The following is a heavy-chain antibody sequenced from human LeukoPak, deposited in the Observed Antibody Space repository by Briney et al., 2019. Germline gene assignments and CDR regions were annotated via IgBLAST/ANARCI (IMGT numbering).Heavy chain of an antibody. D-gene: IGHD6-19*01. CDR3: ARGSYSSGWYADY. CDR2: IIPILGMA. V-gene: IGHV1-69*02. J-gene: IGHJ4*02. CDR1: GGTFSSYT. Sequence: SVKVSCKASGGTFSSYTISWVRQAPGQGLEWMGRIIPILGMANYAQKFQGRVTITADKSTSTAYMELSSLRSEDTAVYYCARGSYSSGWYADYWGQGTLVTVSS.